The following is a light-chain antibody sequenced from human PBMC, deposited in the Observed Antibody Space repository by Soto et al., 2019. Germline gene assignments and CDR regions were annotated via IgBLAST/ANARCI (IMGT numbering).Light chain of an antibody. J-gene: IGLJ3*02. V-gene: IGLV1-47*01. CDR3: AAWDDSLSGRV. Sequence: QSVLTQPPSASGTPGQRVTISCSGGSSNIGNNYVYWYQQFPGTAPKFLIYGNNQRPSGVPDRFSGSKSGTSASLAISGLRSEDEADYYCAAWDDSLSGRVFGGGTKLTVL. CDR2: GNN. CDR1: SSNIGNNY.